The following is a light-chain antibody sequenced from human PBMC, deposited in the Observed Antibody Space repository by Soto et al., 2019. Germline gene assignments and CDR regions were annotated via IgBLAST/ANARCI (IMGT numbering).Light chain of an antibody. J-gene: IGLJ2*01. CDR3: HSYASNNNVV. V-gene: IGLV2-8*01. CDR2: EVS. CDR1: SSDVGGYNY. Sequence: QSALTQPPSASGSPGQAVTISCTGTSSDVGGYNYVSWYQQHPGKAPKLIIYEVSKRPSGVPDRFSGSKSGNTASLTVSGLQAEDEADYYCHSYASNNNVVFGGGTKLTVL.